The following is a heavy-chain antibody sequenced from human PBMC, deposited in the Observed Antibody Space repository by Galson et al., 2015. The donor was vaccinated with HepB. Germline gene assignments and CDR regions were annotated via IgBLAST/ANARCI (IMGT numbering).Heavy chain of an antibody. J-gene: IGHJ3*02. CDR2: IKSKTDGGTT. V-gene: IGHV3-15*07. Sequence: SLRLSCAASGFTFSNAWMNWVRQAPGKGLEWVGRIKSKTDGGTTDYAAPVKGRFTISRDDSKNTLYLQMNSLKTEDTAVYYCTTYYGSGSYNAFDIWGQGTMVTVSS. CDR3: TTYYGSGSYNAFDI. CDR1: GFTFSNAW. D-gene: IGHD3-10*01.